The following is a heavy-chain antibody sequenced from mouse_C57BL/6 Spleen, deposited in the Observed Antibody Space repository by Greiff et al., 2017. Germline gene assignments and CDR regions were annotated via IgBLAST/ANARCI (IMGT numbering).Heavy chain of an antibody. J-gene: IGHJ4*01. CDR3: ARYPYYSNYYYAMDY. CDR2: INPSTGGT. Sequence: VQLQQSGPELVKPGASVKISCEASGYSFTGYYMNWVKQSPEKSLEWIGEINPSTGGTTYNQKFKAKATLTVDKSSSTAYMQLKSLTSEDSAVYYCARYPYYSNYYYAMDYWGQGTSVTVSS. D-gene: IGHD2-5*01. V-gene: IGHV1-42*01. CDR1: GYSFTGYY.